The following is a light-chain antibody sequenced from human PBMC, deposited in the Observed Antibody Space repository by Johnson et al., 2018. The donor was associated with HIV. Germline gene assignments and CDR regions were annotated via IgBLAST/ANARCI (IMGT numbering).Light chain of an antibody. Sequence: QSVLTQAPSVSAAPGQKVTISCSGSSSNIGNNYVSWYQQLPGTAPKLLIYENNKRPSGIPDRFSGSKSGTSATLGITGLQTGDEADYYCGTWDSRLSIFVFVTGTKITV. V-gene: IGLV1-51*02. J-gene: IGLJ1*01. CDR2: ENN. CDR3: GTWDSRLSIFV. CDR1: SSNIGNNY.